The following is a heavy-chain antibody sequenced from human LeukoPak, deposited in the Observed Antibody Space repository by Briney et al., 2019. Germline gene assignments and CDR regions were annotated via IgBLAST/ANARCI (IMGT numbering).Heavy chain of an antibody. CDR1: GGSFSPYY. J-gene: IGHJ4*02. V-gene: IGHV4-34*01. Sequence: PSETLSLTCAVYGGSFSPYYWSWIRQPPGKGLGWIGEINHSGSTNYNPSLKSRVTISVDTSKNQFSLRPSSVTAADTAVYYCARGGFYCGGDCYVDYWGQGTLVTVSS. CDR3: ARGGFYCGGDCYVDY. CDR2: INHSGST. D-gene: IGHD2-21*02.